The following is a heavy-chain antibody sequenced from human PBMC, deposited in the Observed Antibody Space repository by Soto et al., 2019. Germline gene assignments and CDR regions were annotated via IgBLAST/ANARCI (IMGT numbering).Heavy chain of an antibody. D-gene: IGHD6-6*01. V-gene: IGHV4-31*03. CDR1: GGSISSGGYY. CDR2: IYYSGST. Sequence: SETLSLTCTVSGGSISSGGYYWSWIRQHPGKGLEWIGYIYYSGSTYYNPSLKSRVTISVDTSKHQFSLKLSAVTAADTAVYYCAKEMYPRTVLDSSSPWGDYWGQGTLVTVSS. CDR3: AKEMYPRTVLDSSSPWGDY. J-gene: IGHJ4*02.